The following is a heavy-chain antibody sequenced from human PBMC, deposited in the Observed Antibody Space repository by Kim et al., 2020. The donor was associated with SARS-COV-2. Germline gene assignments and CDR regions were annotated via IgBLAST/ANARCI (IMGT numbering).Heavy chain of an antibody. J-gene: IGHJ4*02. CDR2: INHSGST. Sequence: SETLSLTCAVYGGSFSGYYWSWIRQPPGKGLEWIGEINHSGSTNYNPSLKSRVTISVDTSKNQFSLKLSSVTVADTAVYYCATGIAARRDYFDYWGQGT. V-gene: IGHV4-34*01. D-gene: IGHD6-6*01. CDR1: GGSFSGYY. CDR3: ATGIAARRDYFDY.